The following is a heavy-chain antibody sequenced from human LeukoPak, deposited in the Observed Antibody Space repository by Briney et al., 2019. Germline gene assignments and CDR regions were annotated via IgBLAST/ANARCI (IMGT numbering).Heavy chain of an antibody. Sequence: SETLSLTCTVSGGSISTSNYYWGWIRQPPGKGLEWIGNIFYSGSTYYSPSLRSRVTISVDTSKNQFSLKLSPVTAADTAVYYCARVGVDYSGNIIKYFFDYWGQGTLVTVSS. J-gene: IGHJ4*02. CDR1: GGSISTSNYY. CDR2: IFYSGST. D-gene: IGHD4-23*01. CDR3: ARVGVDYSGNIIKYFFDY. V-gene: IGHV4-39*07.